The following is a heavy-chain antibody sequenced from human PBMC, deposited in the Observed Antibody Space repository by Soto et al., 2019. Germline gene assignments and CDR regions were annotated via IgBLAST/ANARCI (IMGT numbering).Heavy chain of an antibody. Sequence: GGSLRLSCAASGFTFSSYGMHWVRQAPGKGLEWVAVISYDGSNKYYADSVKGRFTISRDNSKNTLYLQMNSLRAEDTAVYYCAKDTFRGIAAAGPSDYWGQGTLVTVSS. V-gene: IGHV3-30*18. D-gene: IGHD6-13*01. J-gene: IGHJ4*02. CDR3: AKDTFRGIAAAGPSDY. CDR1: GFTFSSYG. CDR2: ISYDGSNK.